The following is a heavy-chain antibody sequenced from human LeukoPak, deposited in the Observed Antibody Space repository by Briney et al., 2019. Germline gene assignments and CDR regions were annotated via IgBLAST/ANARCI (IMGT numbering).Heavy chain of an antibody. CDR3: ARAARTYYYDSSGSDYFDY. J-gene: IGHJ4*02. V-gene: IGHV3-7*01. D-gene: IGHD3-22*01. CDR1: GFTFSSYW. CDR2: IKQDGSEK. Sequence: PGGSLRLSCAASGFTFSSYWMSWVRQAPGKGLEWVANIKQDGSEKYYVDSVKGRFTISRDNAKNSLYPQMNSLRAEDTAVYYCARAARTYYYDSSGSDYFDYWGQGTLVTVSS.